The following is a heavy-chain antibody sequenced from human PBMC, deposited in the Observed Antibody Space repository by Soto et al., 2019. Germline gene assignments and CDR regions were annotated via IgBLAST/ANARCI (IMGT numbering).Heavy chain of an antibody. J-gene: IGHJ6*02. CDR3: ARVPSPFDYYDARDV. V-gene: IGHV4-30-4*01. CDR2: IFSSGTT. Sequence: LSVTCPVSDESSSRGKKYWYRIRQPPGKGLEWIGYIFSSGTTYYNPSLKSRLTMSLDASQNQFSLKLNSLTDADTAVYFCARVPSPFDYYDARDVWGQWTTVTVSS. CDR1: DESSSRGKKY. D-gene: IGHD3-16*01.